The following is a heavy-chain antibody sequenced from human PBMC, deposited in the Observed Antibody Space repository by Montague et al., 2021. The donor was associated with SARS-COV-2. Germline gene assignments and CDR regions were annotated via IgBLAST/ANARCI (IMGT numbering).Heavy chain of an antibody. CDR2: VSDSGS. D-gene: IGHD3-9*01. V-gene: IGHV4-61*05. J-gene: IGHJ6*02. CDR1: GDSISSSSYD. Sequence: SETLSLTCTVSGDSISSSSYDWSWIRQPPGKGLEWIGYVSDSGSXYNPALKSRVSISVDTSKKLLSLSLSSVTAADTAIYYCARHRKDYDILTGYSTSFYYDMDVWGQGTTVTVSS. CDR3: ARHRKDYDILTGYSTSFYYDMDV.